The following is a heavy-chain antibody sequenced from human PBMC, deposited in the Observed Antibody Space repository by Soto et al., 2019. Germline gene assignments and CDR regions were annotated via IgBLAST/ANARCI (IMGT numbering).Heavy chain of an antibody. CDR1: RFAKTYNS. CDR2: INAANGDT. J-gene: IGHJ4*02. V-gene: IGHV1-3*01. Sequence: ASVKPTCKAPRFAKTYNSLHGARQAPGQRLEWMGWINAANGDTKYSQNFQGRVTITRDTSASTAYMELSSLRSEDTAVYYCARAYSITMVQYYFDYWGQGTLVTVS. D-gene: IGHD3-10*01. CDR3: ARAYSITMVQYYFDY.